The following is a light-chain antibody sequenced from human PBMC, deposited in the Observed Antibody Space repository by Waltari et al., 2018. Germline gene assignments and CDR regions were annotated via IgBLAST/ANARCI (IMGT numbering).Light chain of an antibody. CDR1: SSDVGYSKY. CDR3: SSLTSATTYV. Sequence: QSALTQPASVSGSPGQSITISCTGTSSDVGYSKYVSWYQQHPGKPPKMMIYDFSDRPSGVSNRFSGSKSGNTASLTISGLQTEDEADYYCSSLTSATTYVFGTGTKVTVL. V-gene: IGLV2-14*03. CDR2: DFS. J-gene: IGLJ1*01.